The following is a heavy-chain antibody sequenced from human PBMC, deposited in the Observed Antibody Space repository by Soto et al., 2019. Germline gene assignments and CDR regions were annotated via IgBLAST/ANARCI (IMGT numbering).Heavy chain of an antibody. CDR2: IWYDGTNN. D-gene: IGHD3-22*01. CDR1: GFIFSIYD. J-gene: IGHJ4*02. CDR3: ARAKYYDSSGYYSDY. Sequence: PGGSLRLSCVASGFIFSIYDIHCVRQAPGKGLEWVALIWYDGTNNYYADSVKGRFTISRDNSKNTLFLQMNSLRAEDTAVYYCARAKYYDSSGYYSDYWGQGTLVTVS. V-gene: IGHV3-33*01.